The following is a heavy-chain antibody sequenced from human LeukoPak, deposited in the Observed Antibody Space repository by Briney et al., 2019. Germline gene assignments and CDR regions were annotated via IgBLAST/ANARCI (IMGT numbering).Heavy chain of an antibody. Sequence: ASVKVSCKASGYPFTSYNVNWVRQATGQGLEWMGWMNTNSGNTGYSQNFRGRVTMTRDTSISTAYMELSSLMSEDTAVYYCARGLPKAVFGMVIEDWGQGTLVTVSS. CDR3: ARGLPKAVFGMVIED. D-gene: IGHD3-3*01. J-gene: IGHJ1*01. V-gene: IGHV1-8*01. CDR2: MNTNSGNT. CDR1: GYPFTSYN.